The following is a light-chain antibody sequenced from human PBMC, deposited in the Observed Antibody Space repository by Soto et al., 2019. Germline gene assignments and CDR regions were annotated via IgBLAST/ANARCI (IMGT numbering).Light chain of an antibody. V-gene: IGKV3-15*01. CDR2: GAS. Sequence: EIVMTQSPATLSLSLGERATLSCRTSQSVSSNLAWYQQNPGQAPRLLFYGASTRATGIPARFSGSGSGTDFTLTIHSLQSEDFVVYYCQQYNNWPWTFGQGTRWIS. CDR1: QSVSSN. J-gene: IGKJ1*01. CDR3: QQYNNWPWT.